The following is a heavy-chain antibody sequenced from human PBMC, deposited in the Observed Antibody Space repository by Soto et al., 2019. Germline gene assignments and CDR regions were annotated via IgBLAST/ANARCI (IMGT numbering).Heavy chain of an antibody. CDR3: AKGGWLYY. J-gene: IGHJ4*02. CDR2: INPSGGTT. D-gene: IGHD6-19*01. V-gene: IGHV3-23*01. CDR1: GFTFSSYA. Sequence: EVQLLESGGGLVQPGGSLRLSCAASGFTFSSYAMSWVRQAPGKGLEWVSVINPSGGTTYYADSVKGRFTMSRDNSKNPLYLQMTSLRAEDTAVYYCAKGGWLYYWGQGTLVTVSS.